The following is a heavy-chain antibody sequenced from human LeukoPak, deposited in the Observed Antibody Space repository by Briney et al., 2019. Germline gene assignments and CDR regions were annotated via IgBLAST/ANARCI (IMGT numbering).Heavy chain of an antibody. CDR3: ARHGGLWFGELLRNWFDP. D-gene: IGHD3-10*01. V-gene: IGHV4-34*01. CDR2: INRNGNT. Sequence: SETLSLTCAISDEPFSGYYWGWIRQPPGKGLELIGEINRNGNTDYNPSLKSRVSMSIDTSKNQFSLKLSSVTAADTAVYYCARHGGLWFGELLRNWFDPWGQGTLVTVSS. CDR1: DEPFSGYY. J-gene: IGHJ5*02.